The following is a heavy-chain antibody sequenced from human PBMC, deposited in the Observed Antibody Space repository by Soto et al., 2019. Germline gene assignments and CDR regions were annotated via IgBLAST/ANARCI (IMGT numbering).Heavy chain of an antibody. CDR1: GFTFSSYS. D-gene: IGHD1-26*01. Sequence: PGGSLRLSCAASGFTFSSYSMNWVRQAPGKGLEWVSYISSSSSTIYYADSVKGRFTISRDNAKNSLYLQMNSLRAEDTAVYYCARDRQIVGATRVTGALDYWGQGTLVTVSS. CDR3: ARDRQIVGATRVTGALDY. CDR2: ISSSSSTI. V-gene: IGHV3-48*01. J-gene: IGHJ4*02.